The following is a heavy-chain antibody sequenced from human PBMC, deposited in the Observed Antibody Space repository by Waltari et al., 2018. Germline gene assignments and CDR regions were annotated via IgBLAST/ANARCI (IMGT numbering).Heavy chain of an antibody. CDR1: GGSISSYY. J-gene: IGHJ4*02. D-gene: IGHD3-10*01. V-gene: IGHV4-59*01. CDR2: IYYSGST. Sequence: QVQLQESGPGLVKPSETLSLTCTVSGGSISSYYWSWIRQPPGKGLEWIGYIYYSGSTNYNPSLKSRVTISVDTSKNQFSLKLSSVTAVDTAVYYCARGLRGSGSYDYWGQGTLVTVSS. CDR3: ARGLRGSGSYDY.